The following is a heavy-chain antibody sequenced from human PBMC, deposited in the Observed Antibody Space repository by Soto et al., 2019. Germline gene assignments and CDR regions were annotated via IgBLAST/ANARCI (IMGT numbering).Heavy chain of an antibody. V-gene: IGHV1-3*01. J-gene: IGHJ5*02. Sequence: QVQLVQSGAEVKKPGASVKVSCKASGYTFTNYAIHWVRQAPGQGLEWLGWINAGNGNTEYSQKFQGRVTITRDTSATTVDMELSSLTSEDTAVYYCAREFPRVAGVDPWGQGTLVTVSS. CDR3: AREFPRVAGVDP. D-gene: IGHD2-15*01. CDR1: GYTFTNYA. CDR2: INAGNGNT.